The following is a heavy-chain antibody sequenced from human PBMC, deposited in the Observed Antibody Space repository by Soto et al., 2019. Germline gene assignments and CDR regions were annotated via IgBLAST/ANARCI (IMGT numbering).Heavy chain of an antibody. V-gene: IGHV5-51*01. CDR3: ARTYYYGSGSYYSRNYYYYYGMDV. Sequence: PGESLKISCKGSGYSFTSYWIGWVRQMPGKGLEWMGIIYPGDSDTRYSPSFQGQVTISADKSISTAYLQWSSLKASDTAMYYCARTYYYGSGSYYSRNYYYYYGMDVWGQGTTVTVSS. J-gene: IGHJ6*02. CDR1: GYSFTSYW. CDR2: IYPGDSDT. D-gene: IGHD3-10*01.